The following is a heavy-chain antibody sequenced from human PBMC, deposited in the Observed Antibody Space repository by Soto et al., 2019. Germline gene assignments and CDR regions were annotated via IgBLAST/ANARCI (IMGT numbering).Heavy chain of an antibody. CDR3: AKASGWFGEFDY. V-gene: IGHV3-23*01. CDR2: SSGSGGST. Sequence: EVQLLESGGGLVQPGGSLRLSCAASGFTFSSYAMSWVRQAPGKWLEWVSASSGSGGSTYYADSVKGRFTISRDKSQNPLYLPMNRLRAEDTAVYYCAKASGWFGEFDYWGQGTLVTVSS. CDR1: GFTFSSYA. D-gene: IGHD3-10*01. J-gene: IGHJ4*02.